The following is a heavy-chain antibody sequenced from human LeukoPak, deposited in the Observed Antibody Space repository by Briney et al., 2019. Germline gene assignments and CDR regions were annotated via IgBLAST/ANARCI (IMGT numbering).Heavy chain of an antibody. D-gene: IGHD6-13*01. CDR1: GFTLSDYY. V-gene: IGHV3-11*01. CDR2: ISGNGITI. Sequence: PGGSLRLSCAASGFTLSDYYMSWIRQTPGKGLEWVSYISGNGITIYYADSMKGRFTISRDNTKNSVSLQMNSLRAEDTAVYYCARAGQQLSLLLFFDWGQGTLVTVSS. J-gene: IGHJ4*02. CDR3: ARAGQQLSLLLFFD.